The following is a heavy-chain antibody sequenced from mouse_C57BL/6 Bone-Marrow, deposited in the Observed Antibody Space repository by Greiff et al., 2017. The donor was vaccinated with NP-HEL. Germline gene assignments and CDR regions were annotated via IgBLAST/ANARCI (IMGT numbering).Heavy chain of an antibody. CDR1: GYTFTSYG. Sequence: VQLQQSGAELARPGASVKLSCKASGYTFTSYGISWVKQRTGQGLEWIGEIYPRSGNTYYNAKFKGKATLTADKSSSTAYMELRSLTSEDSAVYFCARPLLWHYAGYFDVWGTGTTVTVSS. CDR2: IYPRSGNT. D-gene: IGHD2-10*01. V-gene: IGHV1-81*01. J-gene: IGHJ1*03. CDR3: ARPLLWHYAGYFDV.